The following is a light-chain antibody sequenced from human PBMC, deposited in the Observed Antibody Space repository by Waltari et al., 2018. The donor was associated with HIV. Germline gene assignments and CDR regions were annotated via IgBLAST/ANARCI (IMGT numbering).Light chain of an antibody. CDR2: DKT. V-gene: IGLV1-51*01. Sequence: QSVLTQPPSVSAAPGQNVTVSCSGSDSNIGKNFVSWYLQFPGRVPKLLIYDKTKRAPGIPDRCSAAKSGTSATLAITGLQTGDEAEYYCGTWDASLTPLFGGGTKVTVL. J-gene: IGLJ2*01. CDR3: GTWDASLTPL. CDR1: DSNIGKNF.